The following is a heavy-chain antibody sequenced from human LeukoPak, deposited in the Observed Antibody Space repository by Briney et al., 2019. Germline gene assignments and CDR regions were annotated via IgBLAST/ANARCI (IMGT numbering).Heavy chain of an antibody. V-gene: IGHV3-30*18. D-gene: IGHD2-2*01. Sequence: PGRSLRLSCAASGFTFSSYGMRWVRQAPGKGLEWVAVISYDGSNEYYADSVKGRFTISRDNSKNTLYLQMNSLRAEDTAVYYCAKDLVGYYFDYWRQGTLVTVSS. CDR1: GFTFSSYG. CDR2: ISYDGSNE. CDR3: AKDLVGYYFDY. J-gene: IGHJ4*02.